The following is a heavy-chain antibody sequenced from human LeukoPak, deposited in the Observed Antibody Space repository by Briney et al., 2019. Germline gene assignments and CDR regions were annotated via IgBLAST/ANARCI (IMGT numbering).Heavy chain of an antibody. D-gene: IGHD3-16*01. V-gene: IGHV4-4*02. CDR1: GGSFSASNW. CDR3: AGVDTSIITGFAY. Sequence: PSGTLSLTCAVSGGSFSASNWWSWVRQPPGKRLEWMGEVSHSGSTNYNPSLKSRVTMSVDKSKNQFSLKLNSVTAADTAVYYCAGVDTSIITGFAYWGQGTLVTVSS. CDR2: VSHSGST. J-gene: IGHJ4*02.